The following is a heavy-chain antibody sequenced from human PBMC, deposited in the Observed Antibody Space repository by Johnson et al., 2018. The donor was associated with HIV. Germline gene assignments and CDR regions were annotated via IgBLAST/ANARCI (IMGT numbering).Heavy chain of an antibody. J-gene: IGHJ3*02. D-gene: IGHD3-22*01. CDR3: ARDGQDRDDAFDI. CDR2: ISWNSGSI. V-gene: IGHV3-9*01. Sequence: VQLVESGGGLVQPGRSLRLSCAASGFTFDDYGMHWVRQGPGKGLEWVSGISWNSGSIGYADSVKGRFTISRDNAKNSLYLQMNSLRAEDTAVFYCARDGQDRDDAFDIWGQVTMVTVSS. CDR1: GFTFDDYG.